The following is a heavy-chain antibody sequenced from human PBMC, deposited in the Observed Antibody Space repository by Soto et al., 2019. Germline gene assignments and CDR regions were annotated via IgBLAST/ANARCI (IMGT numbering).Heavy chain of an antibody. CDR1: GYTFASCG. CDR3: ARDVVVTAVLWYYFDY. Sequence: ASVKVSCKASGYTFASCGISWVRQAPGQGLEWMGWISAYNGNTNYAQKLQGRVTMTTDTSTSTAYMELRSLRSDDTAVYYCARDVVVTAVLWYYFDYWGQGTLVTVSS. V-gene: IGHV1-18*01. J-gene: IGHJ4*02. D-gene: IGHD2-21*02. CDR2: ISAYNGNT.